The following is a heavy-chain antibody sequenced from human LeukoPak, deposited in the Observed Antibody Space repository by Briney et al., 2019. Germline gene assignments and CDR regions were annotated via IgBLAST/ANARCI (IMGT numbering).Heavy chain of an antibody. CDR1: GGSFSGYY. D-gene: IGHD1-26*01. V-gene: IGHV4-59*10. Sequence: SETLSLTCAVYGGSFSGYYWSWIRQPAGKGLEWIGRIYTSGSTNYNPSLKSRVTMSVDTSKNQFSLKLSSVTAADTAVYYCARAAREDSGSYYFDYWGQGTLVTVSS. CDR2: IYTSGST. J-gene: IGHJ4*02. CDR3: ARAAREDSGSYYFDY.